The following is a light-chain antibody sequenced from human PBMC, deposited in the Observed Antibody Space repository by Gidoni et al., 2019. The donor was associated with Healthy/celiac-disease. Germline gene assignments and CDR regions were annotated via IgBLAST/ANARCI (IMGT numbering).Light chain of an antibody. J-gene: IGKJ3*01. CDR1: QSISSW. V-gene: IGKV1-5*01. CDR2: DAS. CDR3: QQY. Sequence: DIQMTQSPSTLSASVGDRVTITCRASQSISSWLAWYQQKPGKAPKLLIYDASSLESGVPSRFSGSGSGTEFTLTISSLQPDDFATYYCQQYFXPXTKVDIK.